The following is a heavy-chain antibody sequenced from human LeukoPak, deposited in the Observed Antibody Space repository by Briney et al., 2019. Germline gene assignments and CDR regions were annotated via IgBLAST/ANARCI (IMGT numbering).Heavy chain of an antibody. CDR2: IIPILGIA. J-gene: IGHJ5*02. V-gene: IGHV1-69*02. CDR3: ARGVVPAAIPRAFDP. CDR1: GGTFSSYT. Sequence: ASVKVSCKXSGGTFSSYTISWVRQAPGQGLERMGRIIPILGIANYAQKFQGRVTITADKSTSTAYMELSSLRSEDTAVYYCARGVVPAAIPRAFDPWGQGTLVTVSS. D-gene: IGHD2-2*02.